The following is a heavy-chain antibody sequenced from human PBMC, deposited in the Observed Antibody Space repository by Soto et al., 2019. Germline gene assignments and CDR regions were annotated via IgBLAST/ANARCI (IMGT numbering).Heavy chain of an antibody. J-gene: IGHJ4*02. V-gene: IGHV4-4*02. Sequence: QVQLQESGPGLVKPSGTLSLTCAVSNGSISSSNWWSWVRQPPGKGLEWIGQIYHSGSTNYNPSPQKRSTIAVDESKNQFSLTLNSVTAADTAMYYCARDLRLGYFDYWGQGTLVSVSS. CDR3: ARDLRLGYFDY. CDR1: NGSISSSNW. CDR2: IYHSGST. D-gene: IGHD3-16*01.